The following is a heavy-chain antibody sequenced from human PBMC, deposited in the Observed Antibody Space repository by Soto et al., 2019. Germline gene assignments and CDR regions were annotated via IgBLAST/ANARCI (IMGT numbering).Heavy chain of an antibody. V-gene: IGHV1-18*01. D-gene: IGHD6-13*01. CDR3: ARDPPTIASAGREDD. Sequence: QVQLVQSGAEVKKPGASVKVSCKASGYTFTSYGISWVRQAPGQGLEWMGWISAYNGNTNYAQKLQGRVTMTTDTPTSTAYMELRILRSDDTAVYYCARDPPTIASAGREDDWGQGTLVTVSS. CDR2: ISAYNGNT. J-gene: IGHJ4*02. CDR1: GYTFTSYG.